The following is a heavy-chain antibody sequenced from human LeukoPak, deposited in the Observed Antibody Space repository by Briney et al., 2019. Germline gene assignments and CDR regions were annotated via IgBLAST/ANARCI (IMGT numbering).Heavy chain of an antibody. V-gene: IGHV3-48*03. CDR2: ISSSVSTI. CDR3: ARDPMVRGVIINWVAFDI. Sequence: GGSLSLSCAASGFTFSSYEMNWVRQAPGTGLEWGSYISSSVSTIYYADSVKGRFTISRDNAKNSLYLQMNSLRAEDTSVYYCARDPMVRGVIINWVAFDIWGQGTMVTVSS. D-gene: IGHD3-10*01. J-gene: IGHJ3*02. CDR1: GFTFSSYE.